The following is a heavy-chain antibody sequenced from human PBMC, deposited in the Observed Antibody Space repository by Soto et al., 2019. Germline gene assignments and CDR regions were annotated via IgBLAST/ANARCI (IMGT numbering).Heavy chain of an antibody. CDR2: IIPIFGTA. V-gene: IGHV1-69*06. J-gene: IGHJ4*02. CDR3: ARKRPNCGGDRYSH. CDR1: GGTFSSYA. Sequence: ASVKVSCKASGGTFSSYAISWVRQAPGQGLEWMGGIIPIFGTANYAQKFQGRVTITADKSTSTAYMELSSLRSEDTAVYYCARKRPNCGGDRYSHWGQGTLVTVSS. D-gene: IGHD2-21*02.